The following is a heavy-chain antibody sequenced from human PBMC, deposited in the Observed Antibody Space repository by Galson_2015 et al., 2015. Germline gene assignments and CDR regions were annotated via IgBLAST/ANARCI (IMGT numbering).Heavy chain of an antibody. J-gene: IGHJ4*02. D-gene: IGHD4-17*01. CDR1: GFTLRSYW. V-gene: IGHV3-7*01. Sequence: SLRLSCAASGFTLRSYWMSWVRQAPGKGLEWVANINQDGSVKHYLDSVKGRFTTSRDNAKNSLYLQVNSLRVEDTAVYYCAKLTTSATVMTDWGQGTLVTVSS. CDR2: INQDGSVK. CDR3: AKLTTSATVMTD.